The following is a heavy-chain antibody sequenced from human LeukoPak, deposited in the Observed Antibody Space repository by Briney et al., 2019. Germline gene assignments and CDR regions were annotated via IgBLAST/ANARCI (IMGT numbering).Heavy chain of an antibody. J-gene: IGHJ4*02. D-gene: IGHD4-17*01. V-gene: IGHV3-23*05. CDR3: AREEWTTVTTFDY. CDR1: GFSFNGFA. Sequence: GGSLRLSCVGSGFSFNGFAMSWVRQAPGKGLEWVSGIYASGTSTFYSDSVEGRFTISRDNAKNSLYLQMNSLRAEDTAVYYCAREEWTTVTTFDYWGQGTLVTVSS. CDR2: IYASGTST.